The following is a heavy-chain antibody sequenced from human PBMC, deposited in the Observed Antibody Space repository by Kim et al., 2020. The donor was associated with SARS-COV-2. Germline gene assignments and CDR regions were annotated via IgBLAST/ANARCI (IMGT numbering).Heavy chain of an antibody. CDR3: ARRETGGNYFDY. CDR1: GDSITNHY. D-gene: IGHD2-15*01. J-gene: IGHJ4*02. CDR2: IYSSGST. Sequence: SETLSHTCTVSGDSITNHYWSWIRQPAGKGLEWIGRIYSSGSTNYNPSLKSRVAMSVDTSKNQFSLKLTSVSAADTAVYYCARRETGGNYFDYWGQGTLV. V-gene: IGHV4-4*07.